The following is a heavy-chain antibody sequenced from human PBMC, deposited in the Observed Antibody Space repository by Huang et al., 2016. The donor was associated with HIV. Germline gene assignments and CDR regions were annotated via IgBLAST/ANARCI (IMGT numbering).Heavy chain of an antibody. Sequence: QVQLQELGPGLVKPSETLSLTCTVSGDSVSRSRNYWSWFRQPPGKGLEWIGYIYYRGSTTYNPALKSRVTISVDTSKNQFSLKVTSVTAADTAVYYCATRAYVEYPSDYWGQGTLVTVSS. J-gene: IGHJ4*02. CDR3: ATRAYVEYPSDY. CDR2: IYYRGST. D-gene: IGHD3-16*01. V-gene: IGHV4-61*01. CDR1: GDSVSRSRNY.